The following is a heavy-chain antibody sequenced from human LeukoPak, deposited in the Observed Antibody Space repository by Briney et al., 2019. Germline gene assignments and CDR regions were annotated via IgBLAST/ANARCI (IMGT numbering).Heavy chain of an antibody. CDR1: GFTFSTYA. CDR3: ARSYTVADQLDY. D-gene: IGHD2-2*01. J-gene: IGHJ4*02. CDR2: ISSTSRSI. V-gene: IGHV3-21*01. Sequence: GGSLRLSCAASGFTFSTYAINWVRQAPGKGLEGVASISSTSRSIYFADSVKGRFPVSRDNAKHSLYLQMNSLRTEDTAVYYCARSYTVADQLDYWGQGTLVSVSS.